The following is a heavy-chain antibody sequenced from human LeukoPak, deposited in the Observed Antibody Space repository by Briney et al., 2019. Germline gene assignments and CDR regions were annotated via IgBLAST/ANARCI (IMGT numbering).Heavy chain of an antibody. CDR3: ARAGAIVVVSGAFGI. J-gene: IGHJ3*02. CDR1: GYTFTGYY. V-gene: IGHV1-2*02. CDR2: INPNSGGT. Sequence: ASVKVSCKASGYTFTGYYMHWVRQAPGQGLEWMGWINPNSGGTNYAQKFQGRVTMTRDTSISTAYMELSRLRSDDTAVYYCARAGAIVVVSGAFGIWGQGTMVTVSS. D-gene: IGHD2-21*01.